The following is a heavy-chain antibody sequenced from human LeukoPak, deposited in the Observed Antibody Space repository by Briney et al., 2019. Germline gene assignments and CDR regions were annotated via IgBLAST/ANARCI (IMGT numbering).Heavy chain of an antibody. CDR1: GFTVSSNY. CDR2: LYSGGNT. D-gene: IGHD2-15*01. Sequence: PGGSLRLSCAASGFTVSSNYMSWVRQAPGKGLGWVSLLYSGGNTYYADSAKGRFTISRDNSKNTLYLQMNSLRAEDTAVYYCATSYCSGGSCYPQYFQHWGQGTLVTVSS. V-gene: IGHV3-66*02. J-gene: IGHJ1*01. CDR3: ATSYCSGGSCYPQYFQH.